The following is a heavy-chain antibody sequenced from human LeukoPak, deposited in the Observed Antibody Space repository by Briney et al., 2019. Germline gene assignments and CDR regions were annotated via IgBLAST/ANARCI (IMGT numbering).Heavy chain of an antibody. CDR3: AGVPRRPGDNYYP. J-gene: IGHJ5*02. V-gene: IGHV1-69*05. Sequence: ASVKVSCKASGGSFSTYAINRGRQAPGKGLEWMGGIIPIFGSANYTQKFQSRVTITTDESTTIAYMELNSLRSEDTALYYCAGVPRRPGDNYYPWGQGTLVTVSS. CDR1: GGSFSTYA. CDR2: IIPIFGSA. D-gene: IGHD4/OR15-4a*01.